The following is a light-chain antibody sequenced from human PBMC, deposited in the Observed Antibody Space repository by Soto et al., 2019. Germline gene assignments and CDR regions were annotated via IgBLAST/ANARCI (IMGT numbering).Light chain of an antibody. J-gene: IGLJ1*01. V-gene: IGLV2-14*01. CDR3: LSYTASSTLV. CDR2: QVS. Sequence: QSVLTQPASVSGSPGQSITISCTGTSSDIGAYNSVSWYQHHPGKAPKLIVFQVSFRPSAVSDRFSGSKSDNTASLTISGLQTEDEADYYCLSYTASSTLVFGTGTKGTVL. CDR1: SSDIGAYNS.